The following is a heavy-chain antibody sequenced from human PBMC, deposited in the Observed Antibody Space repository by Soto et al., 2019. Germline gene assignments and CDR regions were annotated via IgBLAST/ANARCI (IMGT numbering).Heavy chain of an antibody. CDR2: IYYSGST. Sequence: PSETLSLTCAVSGGSISSSNCWSWFRQPPGKGLEWIGEIYYSGSTNYNPSLRSRVTISVDKSKNQFSLKLSSVTAADTAVYYCARAPSSGSYFDYWGQGTLVIVSS. D-gene: IGHD1-26*01. V-gene: IGHV4-4*02. CDR1: GGSISSSNC. J-gene: IGHJ4*02. CDR3: ARAPSSGSYFDY.